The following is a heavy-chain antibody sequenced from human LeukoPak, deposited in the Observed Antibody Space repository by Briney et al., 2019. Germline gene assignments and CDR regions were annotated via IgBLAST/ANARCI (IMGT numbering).Heavy chain of an antibody. J-gene: IGHJ5*02. CDR2: IRNKVYGGTS. D-gene: IGHD3-16*01. CDR3: TRGGSAGLNWFDP. CDR1: GFTFGDHV. V-gene: IGHV3-49*04. Sequence: GGSLRVSCTASGFTFGDHVMTWVRQAPGKGLEWVGLIRNKVYGGTSEYAASVKGRFTISRDDSKSTAYLQMNSLQTEDTAAYYCTRGGSAGLNWFDPWGQGTLVTVSS.